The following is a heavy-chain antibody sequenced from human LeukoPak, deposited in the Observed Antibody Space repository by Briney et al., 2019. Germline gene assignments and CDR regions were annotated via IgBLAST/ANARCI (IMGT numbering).Heavy chain of an antibody. J-gene: IGHJ4*02. Sequence: GGSLRLSCAASGFTFSSYAMHWVRQAPGKGLEWVAVISNDGSNKFYADSVKGRFTISRDNAKNSLYLQMNSLRAEDTAVYYCASPKDSGSYRRGFAYWGQGTLVTVSS. V-gene: IGHV3-30-3*01. D-gene: IGHD1-26*01. CDR3: ASPKDSGSYRRGFAY. CDR2: ISNDGSNK. CDR1: GFTFSSYA.